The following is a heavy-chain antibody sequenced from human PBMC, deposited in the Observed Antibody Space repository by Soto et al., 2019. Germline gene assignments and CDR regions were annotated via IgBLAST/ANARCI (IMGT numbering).Heavy chain of an antibody. CDR3: AKDRPYSSGWTTFDY. Sequence: GESLKISCAASGFTFSSYAMSWVRQAPGKGLEWVSAISGSGGSTYYADSVKGRFTISRDNSKNTLYLQMNSLRAEDTAVYYCAKDRPYSSGWTTFDYWGQGTLVTVSS. D-gene: IGHD6-19*01. V-gene: IGHV3-23*01. CDR2: ISGSGGST. J-gene: IGHJ4*02. CDR1: GFTFSSYA.